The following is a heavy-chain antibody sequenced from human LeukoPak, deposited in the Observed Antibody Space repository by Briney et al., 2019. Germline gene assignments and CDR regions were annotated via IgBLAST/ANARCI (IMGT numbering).Heavy chain of an antibody. V-gene: IGHV3-48*02. CDR1: GFTFSSYS. J-gene: IGHJ6*02. CDR3: ARGPHDYGDYYYGMDV. Sequence: GGSLRLSCAASGFTFSSYSMNWVRQAPGKGLEWVSYISSSSSTIYYADSVKGRFTISRDNAKNSLYLQMNSLRDEDTAVYYCARGPHDYGDYYYGMDVWGQGTTVTVSS. D-gene: IGHD4-17*01. CDR2: ISSSSSTI.